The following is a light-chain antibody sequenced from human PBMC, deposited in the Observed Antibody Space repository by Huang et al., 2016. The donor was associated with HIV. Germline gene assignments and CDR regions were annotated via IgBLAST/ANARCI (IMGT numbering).Light chain of an antibody. J-gene: IGKJ4*01. CDR3: QQSYTTPT. V-gene: IGKV1-39*01. Sequence: DIQMTQSPSSLSASVGERVTITCRARQSISTYLNWYQQKPGKAPKLLIYGAFSLPTGVPSRFRGSGSGTNFTLTITNLQPEDFATYSCQQSYTTPTFGGGTRVEIK. CDR1: QSISTY. CDR2: GAF.